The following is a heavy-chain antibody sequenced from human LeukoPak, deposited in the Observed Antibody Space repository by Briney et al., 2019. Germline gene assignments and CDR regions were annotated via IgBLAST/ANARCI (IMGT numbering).Heavy chain of an antibody. J-gene: IGHJ4*02. V-gene: IGHV3-21*01. CDR2: ISSSGRYI. D-gene: IGHD3-10*01. Sequence: GGSLRLSCAASGFTFSSYAMHWVRQAPGKGLEWVSSISSSGRYIYYADSVKGRFTIFRDNAKNSLYLQMNSLRAEDTAVYYCARDLGELDAPDYWGQGTLVTVSS. CDR3: ARDLGELDAPDY. CDR1: GFTFSSYA.